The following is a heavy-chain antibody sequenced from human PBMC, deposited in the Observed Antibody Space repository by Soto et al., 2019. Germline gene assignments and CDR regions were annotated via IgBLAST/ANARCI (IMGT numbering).Heavy chain of an antibody. CDR1: GFIFKSYA. CDR2: ISDSGGST. CDR3: ATSRGGSGWYYFDY. Sequence: EVQLLESGGGLVQPGGSLRLSCAASGFIFKSYAMNWVRQAPGKGLEWISAISDSGGSTYYADSVKGRFTISRDNSKNTLYLQMNRLRAEDTAVYYCATSRGGSGWYYFDYWGQGTLVTVSS. J-gene: IGHJ4*02. D-gene: IGHD6-19*01. V-gene: IGHV3-23*01.